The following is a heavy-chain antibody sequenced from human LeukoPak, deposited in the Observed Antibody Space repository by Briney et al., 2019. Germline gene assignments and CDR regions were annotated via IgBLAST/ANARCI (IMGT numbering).Heavy chain of an antibody. Sequence: SETLSLTCTVSGGSISSSSYHWGWIRQPPGKGLEWIGSIYYGGSTYYNPSLKSRVTISVDTSKNQFSLNLSSVTAADTAVYYCACPRGSSPYNYFDYWGQGTLVTVSS. CDR2: IYYGGST. V-gene: IGHV4-39*01. D-gene: IGHD6-6*01. CDR1: GGSISSSSYH. CDR3: ACPRGSSPYNYFDY. J-gene: IGHJ4*02.